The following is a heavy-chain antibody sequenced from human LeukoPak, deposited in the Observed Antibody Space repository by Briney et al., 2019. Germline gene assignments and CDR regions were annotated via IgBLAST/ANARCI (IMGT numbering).Heavy chain of an antibody. CDR3: IRGTVGAPGNDY. V-gene: IGHV3-74*01. D-gene: IGHD1-26*01. CDR2: IYTDGRFK. CDR1: GFNFSSYW. Sequence: GGSLRLSCAASGFNFSSYWMHWVRQAPGKGLVWVSRIYTDGRFKSYADSVRGRFTISRDNAKNTLYLQMSSLRAEDTAVYYCIRGTVGAPGNDYWGQGTLVTVSS. J-gene: IGHJ4*02.